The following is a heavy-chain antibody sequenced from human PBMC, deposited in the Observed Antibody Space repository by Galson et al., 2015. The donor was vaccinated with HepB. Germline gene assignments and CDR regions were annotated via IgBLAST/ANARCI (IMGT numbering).Heavy chain of an antibody. Sequence: SVKVSCKASGYTFTNYYMHWVRQAPGQGLEWMGIINPSGGSTSYAQKLQGRVTMTRDTSTSTVYMELSSLRSEDTAVYYCARDRVGRFGELFNWYFDLWGRGTLVTVSS. CDR2: INPSGGST. CDR3: ARDRVGRFGELFNWYFDL. CDR1: GYTFTNYY. V-gene: IGHV1-46*04. D-gene: IGHD3-10*01. J-gene: IGHJ2*01.